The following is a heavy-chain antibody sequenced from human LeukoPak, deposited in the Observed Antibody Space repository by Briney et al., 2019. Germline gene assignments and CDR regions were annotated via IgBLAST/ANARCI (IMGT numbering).Heavy chain of an antibody. D-gene: IGHD3-3*01. V-gene: IGHV1-2*02. CDR2: INPNSGGT. CDR1: GYTFTGYY. Sequence: ASVKVSCKASGYTFTGYYMHWVRQAPGQGLEWMGWINPNSGGTNYAQKFQGRVTMTRDTSISTAYMELSRLRSDDTAVYCCARDSYDFWSGHHFDYWGQGTLVTVSS. CDR3: ARDSYDFWSGHHFDY. J-gene: IGHJ4*02.